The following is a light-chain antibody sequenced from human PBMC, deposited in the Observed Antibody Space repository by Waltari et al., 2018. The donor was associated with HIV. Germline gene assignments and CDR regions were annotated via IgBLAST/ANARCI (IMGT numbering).Light chain of an antibody. Sequence: LTQPHSVSESPGKTVTISCTRSSGSIASNYVQWYQQRPGSSPTTVIYEDNQRPSGVPDRFSGSIDSSSNSASLTISRLKTEDEADYYCQSYDSSNHLIFGGGTKLTVL. CDR2: EDN. J-gene: IGLJ2*01. CDR3: QSYDSSNHLI. CDR1: SGSIASNY. V-gene: IGLV6-57*01.